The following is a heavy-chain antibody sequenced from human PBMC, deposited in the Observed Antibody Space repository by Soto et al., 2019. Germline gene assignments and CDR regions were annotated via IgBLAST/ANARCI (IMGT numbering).Heavy chain of an antibody. CDR2: ISASGGST. CDR1: GFTFANLA. Sequence: GGSLTVSCSCSGFTFANLAMAWVRQAPGGGLEWVSGISASGGSTYYADSVEGRFTISRDNFRDTLSLHMSGLRVEDTAIYYCAKDPNGNYLGGFEMCGQGTMVTVSS. CDR3: AKDPNGNYLGGFEM. V-gene: IGHV3-23*01. J-gene: IGHJ3*02. D-gene: IGHD4-4*01.